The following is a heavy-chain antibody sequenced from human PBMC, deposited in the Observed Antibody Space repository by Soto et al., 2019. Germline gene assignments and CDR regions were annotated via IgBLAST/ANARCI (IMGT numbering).Heavy chain of an antibody. V-gene: IGHV3-30*18. D-gene: IGHD3-16*01. J-gene: IGHJ5*02. CDR1: GFTFSSYA. CDR3: AKDLYYYDFSLDDS. Sequence: HPGGSLRLSCTASGFTFSSYAMHWVRQAPGRGLEWVAVVSYDGSIENYVDSVRGRFTISRDNSKNTVFLQMSSLRVEDTAVYYCAKDLYYYDFSLDDSWGQGTLVTVSS. CDR2: VSYDGSIE.